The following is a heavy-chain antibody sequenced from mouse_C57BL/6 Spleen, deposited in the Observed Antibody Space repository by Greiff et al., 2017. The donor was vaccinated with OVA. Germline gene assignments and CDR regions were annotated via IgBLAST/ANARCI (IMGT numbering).Heavy chain of an antibody. CDR1: GFTITDYY. CDR3: ARVIDGSLFAY. Sequence: VQLQQSGAELVKPGASVKLSCTASGFTITDYYMHWVKQRTEQGLEWIGRIDPEDGDTYYAPKFQGKATITADTSSNTAYLQLSSLTSEDTAVYYCARVIDGSLFAYWGQGTLVTVSA. J-gene: IGHJ3*01. D-gene: IGHD1-2*01. CDR2: IDPEDGDT. V-gene: IGHV14-2*01.